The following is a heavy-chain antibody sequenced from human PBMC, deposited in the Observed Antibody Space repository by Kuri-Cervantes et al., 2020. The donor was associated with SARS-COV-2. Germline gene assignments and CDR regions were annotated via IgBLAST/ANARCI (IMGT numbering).Heavy chain of an antibody. CDR3: ARHSDYSSTLLRFLDPQWGFDP. CDR2: IIPILGIA. CDR1: GYTFTSYA. D-gene: IGHD3-3*01. Sequence: SVKVSCKASGYTFTSYAMHWVRQAPGQRLEWMGGIIPILGIANYAQKFQGRVTITADKSTSTAYMELSSLRSEDTAVYYCARHSDYSSTLLRFLDPQWGFDPWGQGTLVTVSS. J-gene: IGHJ5*02. V-gene: IGHV1-69*10.